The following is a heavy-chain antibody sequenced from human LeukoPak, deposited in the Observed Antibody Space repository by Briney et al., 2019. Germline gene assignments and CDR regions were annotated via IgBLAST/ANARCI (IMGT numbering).Heavy chain of an antibody. CDR2: INPDSGGT. V-gene: IGHV1-2*02. J-gene: IGHJ4*02. CDR1: GYTFTGYY. CDR3: ARGGTSGWRTPNDDY. Sequence: GASVKVSCKASGYTFTGYYIHWVRQAPGQGLEWMGWINPDSGGTNYAQKFQGRVTMTWDTSISTAYMELSRLRSDDTAVYYCARGGTSGWRTPNDDYWGQGTLVTVSS. D-gene: IGHD6-19*01.